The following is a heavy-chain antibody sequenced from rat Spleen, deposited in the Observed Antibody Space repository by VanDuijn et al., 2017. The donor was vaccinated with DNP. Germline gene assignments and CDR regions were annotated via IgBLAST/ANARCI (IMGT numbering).Heavy chain of an antibody. Sequence: EVQVLESGGGLVQPGNSLKLSCATSGFTFSTAWMYWYRQFPETRLEWVARIKPKSKNYATDYTESVKGRFTISRDDPKSTIYLQMNNLKEEDTAIYYCALHTTDIFDYWGQGVMVTVSS. CDR3: ALHTTDIFDY. J-gene: IGHJ2*01. D-gene: IGHD1-6*01. CDR2: IKPKSKNYAT. V-gene: IGHV6-6*01. CDR1: GFTFSTAW.